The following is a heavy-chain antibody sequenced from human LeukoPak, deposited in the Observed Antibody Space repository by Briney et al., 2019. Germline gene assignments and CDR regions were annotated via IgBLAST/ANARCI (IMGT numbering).Heavy chain of an antibody. CDR1: GGSISSNY. V-gene: IGHV4-59*12. Sequence: SETLSLTCTVSGGSISSNYWSWIRQPPGKGLEWIGNIFYSGSTYYSPSLRSRVTILLDTSRNQFSLKLNSVTAADTAVYYCAKSNGYGLVDIWGQGTMVTVSS. CDR2: IFYSGST. J-gene: IGHJ3*02. CDR3: AKSNGYGLVDI. D-gene: IGHD3-10*01.